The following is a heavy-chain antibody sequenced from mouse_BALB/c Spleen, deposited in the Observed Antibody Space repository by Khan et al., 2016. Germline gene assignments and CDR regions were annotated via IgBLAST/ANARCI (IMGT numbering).Heavy chain of an antibody. CDR3: ATWDYYGSAFAY. V-gene: IGHV3-8*02. CDR2: ISHSGAS. CDR1: GDSITSGH. D-gene: IGHD1-2*01. Sequence: EVQLQESGPSLAKPSQTLSLTCSVTGDSITSGHWNWIRKFPGNKFDFMGSISHSGASYYNPSLKSRISITRDTSKNQYYLQLNSVTTEDTATYYCATWDYYGSAFAYWGQGTLVTVSA. J-gene: IGHJ3*01.